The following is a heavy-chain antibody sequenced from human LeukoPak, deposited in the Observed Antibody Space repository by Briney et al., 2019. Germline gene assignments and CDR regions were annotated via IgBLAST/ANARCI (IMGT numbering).Heavy chain of an antibody. CDR2: IYTSGST. CDR1: GGSISSSSYY. J-gene: IGHJ2*01. V-gene: IGHV4-39*07. Sequence: SETLSLTCTVSGGSISSSSYYWGWIRQPPGKGLEWIGRIYTSGSTNYNPSLKSRVTISVDTSKNQFSLKLSSVTAADTAVYYCARVYTTVPQSSDWYFDLWGRGTLVTVSS. D-gene: IGHD4-17*01. CDR3: ARVYTTVPQSSDWYFDL.